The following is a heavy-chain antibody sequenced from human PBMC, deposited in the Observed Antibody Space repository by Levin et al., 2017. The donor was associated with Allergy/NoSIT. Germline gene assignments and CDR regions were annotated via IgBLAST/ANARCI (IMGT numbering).Heavy chain of an antibody. V-gene: IGHV3-33*01. D-gene: IGHD6-13*01. CDR3: ASDSSSVAAAVMDV. J-gene: IGHJ6*04. CDR2: IWYDGSNK. CDR1: GFTFSSYG. Sequence: GGSLRLACAASGFTFSSYGMHWVRQAPGKGLEWVAVIWYDGSNKYYADSVKGRFTISRDNSKNTLYLQMNSLRAEDTAVYYCASDSSSVAAAVMDVWGKGTTVIVTS.